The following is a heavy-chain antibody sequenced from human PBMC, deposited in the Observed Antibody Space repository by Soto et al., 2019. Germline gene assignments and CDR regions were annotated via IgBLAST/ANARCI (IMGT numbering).Heavy chain of an antibody. J-gene: IGHJ4*02. CDR3: AKDSIAVAVSFEVLLDY. D-gene: IGHD6-19*01. Sequence: VQLVESGGGVVQPGGSLRLSCAASGFTFSSYAMSWVRQAPGKGLEWVSAISGSGGSTYYADSVKGRFTISRDNSKNTLYLQMNSLRAEDTAVYYCAKDSIAVAVSFEVLLDYWGQGTLVTVSS. CDR2: ISGSGGST. CDR1: GFTFSSYA. V-gene: IGHV3-23*04.